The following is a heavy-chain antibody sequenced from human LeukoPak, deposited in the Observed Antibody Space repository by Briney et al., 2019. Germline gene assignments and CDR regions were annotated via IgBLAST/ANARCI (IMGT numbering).Heavy chain of an antibody. J-gene: IGHJ4*02. CDR3: ARRAWGYYDSSGYYAY. CDR2: INHSGST. V-gene: IGHV4-34*01. D-gene: IGHD3-22*01. Sequence: SETLSLTCAVYGGSFSGYYWSWIRQPPGKGLEWIGEINHSGSTNYNPSLKSRVTISVDTSKNQFSLKLSSVTAADTAVYYCARRAWGYYDSSGYYAYWGQGTLVTVSS. CDR1: GGSFSGYY.